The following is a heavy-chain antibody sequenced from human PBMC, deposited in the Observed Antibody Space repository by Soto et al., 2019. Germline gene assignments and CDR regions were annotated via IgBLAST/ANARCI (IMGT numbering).Heavy chain of an antibody. CDR3: ARAPNRLYYYGMDV. J-gene: IGHJ6*02. Sequence: QVQLVESGGGVVQPGRSLRPSCAASGFTFSSYGMHWVRQAPGKGLEWVAVIWYDGSNKYYADSVKGRFTISRDNSKNTLYLQMNSLRAEDTAVYYCARAPNRLYYYGMDVWGQGTTVTVSS. CDR2: IWYDGSNK. D-gene: IGHD7-27*01. V-gene: IGHV3-33*01. CDR1: GFTFSSYG.